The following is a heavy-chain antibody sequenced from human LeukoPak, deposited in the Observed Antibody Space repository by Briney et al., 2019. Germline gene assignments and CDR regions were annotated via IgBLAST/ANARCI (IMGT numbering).Heavy chain of an antibody. J-gene: IGHJ3*02. CDR2: ISSSGNYI. CDR3: SRTGYFDI. V-gene: IGHV3-21*01. Sequence: GGSLRLSCAASGFTFSSYSMNWVRQAPGKGLVGVSSISSSGNYISYADSVKGRFTISRDNAKNSLSLQMNSLRDEDTAVFYCSRTGYFDIWGQGTMVTVSS. CDR1: GFTFSSYS. D-gene: IGHD2-15*01.